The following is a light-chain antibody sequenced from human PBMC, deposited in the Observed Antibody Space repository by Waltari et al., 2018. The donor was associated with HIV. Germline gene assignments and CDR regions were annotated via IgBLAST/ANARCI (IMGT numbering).Light chain of an antibody. CDR1: SSGVGSYNF. Sequence: QSALTHPAPGSGAPGQSLTISCNGTSSGVGSYNFLSWYQQHPGKAPKLMIYEVNKRTAGVSNRFSGSKSGNTASLTISGLQAEDEADYHCCSYAGSSTHVFGTGTKVTVL. V-gene: IGLV2-23*02. CDR3: CSYAGSSTHV. J-gene: IGLJ1*01. CDR2: EVN.